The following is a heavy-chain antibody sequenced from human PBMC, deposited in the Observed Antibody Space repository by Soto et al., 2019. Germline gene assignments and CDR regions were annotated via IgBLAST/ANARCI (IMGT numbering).Heavy chain of an antibody. D-gene: IGHD3-16*02. J-gene: IGHJ6*02. CDR1: GFTFNNYA. CDR3: ARYRYGLDV. Sequence: QVQLVESGGGVVQPGRSLSLSCAASGFTFNNYAMHWVRQAPGKGLEWVAIISYDGSKKYYADSVKGRFTISRDNSKNTLYLQMNSLRPEDTAVYYCARYRYGLDVWGQGTTVTVSS. V-gene: IGHV3-30-3*01. CDR2: ISYDGSKK.